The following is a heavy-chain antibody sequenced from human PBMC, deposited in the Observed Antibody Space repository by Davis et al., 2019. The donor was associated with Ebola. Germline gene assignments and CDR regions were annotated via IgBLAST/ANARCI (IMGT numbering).Heavy chain of an antibody. CDR1: GYTFTGYY. Sequence: ASVKVSCKASGYTFTGYYMHWVRQAPGQGLEWMGWINPNSGGTIYAQKFQDRVTMTRDTSVSTAYMELSRLRSDDTAVYYCARWTTYGSGSYYSFVFDYWGQGTLVTVSS. V-gene: IGHV1-2*02. J-gene: IGHJ4*02. CDR2: INPNSGGT. D-gene: IGHD3-10*01. CDR3: ARWTTYGSGSYYSFVFDY.